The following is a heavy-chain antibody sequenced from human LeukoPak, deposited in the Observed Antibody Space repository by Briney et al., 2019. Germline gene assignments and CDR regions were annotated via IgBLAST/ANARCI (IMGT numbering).Heavy chain of an antibody. V-gene: IGHV3-21*01. D-gene: IGHD6-13*01. J-gene: IGHJ3*02. Sequence: PGGSLRLSCAASGFTFNSYSMNWVRQAPGKGLEWVSSISSSSSYIYYADSVKGRFTISRDNAKNSLYLQMNSLRAEDTAVYYCASLKQQLASRDAFDIWGQGTMVTVSS. CDR2: ISSSSSYI. CDR3: ASLKQQLASRDAFDI. CDR1: GFTFNSYS.